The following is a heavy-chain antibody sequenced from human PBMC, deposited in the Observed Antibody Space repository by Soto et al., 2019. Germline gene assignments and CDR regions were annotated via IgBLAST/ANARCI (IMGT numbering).Heavy chain of an antibody. CDR1: GGSIGTRDYY. Sequence: QVQMRPAGPGLVKPSQTLSLKCSVSGGSIGTRDYYWSWIHQHPEKGLEWVGSSHYNGNTDHNPSLRGRPTIPLDASMNEFSLKLTSGTAADTAVYYCARDKGGAALKGSGMDVWGQGTTVTVS. V-gene: IGHV4-31*02. J-gene: IGHJ6*02. CDR2: SHYNGNT. CDR3: ARDKGGAALKGSGMDV. D-gene: IGHD2-8*01.